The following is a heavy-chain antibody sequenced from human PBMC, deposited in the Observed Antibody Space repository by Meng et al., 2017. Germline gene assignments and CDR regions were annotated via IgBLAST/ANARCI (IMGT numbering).Heavy chain of an antibody. J-gene: IGHJ4*02. D-gene: IGHD4-11*01. CDR2: INHSDST. CDR3: ARGPTTMAHDFDY. V-gene: IGHV4-34*01. Sequence: VQRQQWGPGLLKPSATLSLTCVVSGGSFSDYYWSWIRQPQGKGLEWIGEINHSDSTTYNPSLESRATISVDTSQNNLSLKLSSVTAADSAVYYCARGPTTMAHDFDYWGQGTLVTVSS. CDR1: GGSFSDYY.